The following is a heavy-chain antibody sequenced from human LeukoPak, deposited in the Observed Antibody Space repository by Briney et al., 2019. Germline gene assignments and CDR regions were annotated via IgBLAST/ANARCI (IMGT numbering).Heavy chain of an antibody. J-gene: IGHJ4*02. Sequence: GGSLRLSCAASGFTFSSYAMHWVRQAPGKGLEWVAVISYDGSNKYYADSVKGRFTISRGNSKNTLYLQMNSLRAEDTAVYYCAREDYDILTGYYTEDYWGQGTLVTVSS. CDR2: ISYDGSNK. CDR3: AREDYDILTGYYTEDY. D-gene: IGHD3-9*01. CDR1: GFTFSSYA. V-gene: IGHV3-30-3*01.